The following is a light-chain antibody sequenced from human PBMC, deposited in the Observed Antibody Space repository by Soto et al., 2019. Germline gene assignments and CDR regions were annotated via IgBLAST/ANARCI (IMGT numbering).Light chain of an antibody. Sequence: EIVLAQSPATLSLSPGERATLSCRASQSVSISLAWYQQKPGQTPRLLVYGASSRATGIPDRFSGSGSGTDFTLTISRLEPEDFAVYYCQQYGFTFGQGTRLEIK. CDR3: QQYGFT. V-gene: IGKV3-20*01. CDR2: GAS. J-gene: IGKJ5*01. CDR1: QSVSIS.